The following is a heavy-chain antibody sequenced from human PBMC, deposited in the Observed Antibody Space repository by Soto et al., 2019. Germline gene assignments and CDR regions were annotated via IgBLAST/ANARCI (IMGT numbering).Heavy chain of an antibody. CDR1: GYTFTTYD. CDR3: ARRKERSGPHYFDY. V-gene: IGHV1-8*01. D-gene: IGHD6-25*01. J-gene: IGHJ4*02. CDR2: MNPYSGNT. Sequence: ASVKVSCKASGYTFTTYDISWVRQATGQGLEWMGWMNPYSGNTGYAQKFQGRVTVTRDTSISTVYMELSGLRPDDTAVYYCARRKERSGPHYFDYWGQGSQVTVSS.